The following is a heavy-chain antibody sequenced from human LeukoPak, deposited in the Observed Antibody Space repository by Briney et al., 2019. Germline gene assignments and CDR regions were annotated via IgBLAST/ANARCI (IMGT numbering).Heavy chain of an antibody. CDR2: ISGSGGST. V-gene: IGHV3-23*01. J-gene: IGHJ6*02. CDR3: AKEFYFATAV. D-gene: IGHD2-15*01. CDR1: GFTFSTYA. Sequence: GGSLRLSCAASGFTFSTYAMSWVRQSPGKGLEWVSTISGSGGSTYYAGSVKGRFTISRDNSKNALYLQMNSLRAEDTAVYYCAKEFYFATAVWGQGTTVTVS.